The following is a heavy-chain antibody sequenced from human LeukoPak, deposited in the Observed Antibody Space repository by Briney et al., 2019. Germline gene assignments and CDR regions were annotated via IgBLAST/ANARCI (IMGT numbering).Heavy chain of an antibody. D-gene: IGHD1-26*01. Sequence: GESLKISCKGSGYSFTSYWIGWVRQMPGKGLEWMGIIYPGDSDTRYSPSFQGQVTISADKSISTAYLRWSSLKASDTAMYYCARHRRYSGSSSDAFDIWGQGTVVTVSS. J-gene: IGHJ3*02. CDR3: ARHRRYSGSSSDAFDI. CDR2: IYPGDSDT. V-gene: IGHV5-51*01. CDR1: GYSFTSYW.